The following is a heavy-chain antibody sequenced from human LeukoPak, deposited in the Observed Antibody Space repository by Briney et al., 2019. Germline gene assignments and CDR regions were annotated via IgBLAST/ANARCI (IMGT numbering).Heavy chain of an antibody. CDR1: GFTFSFYW. CDR3: ARDNEYCTGGTCRLDY. Sequence: GGSLRLSCASSGFTFSFYWMHWVRQAPGKGLVWVSRVNNDGRSTSYAGSVKGRFTISRDNAKNTLYLQMNSLRAEDTAVYYCARDNEYCTGGTCRLDYWGQGALVTVSS. V-gene: IGHV3-74*01. J-gene: IGHJ4*02. D-gene: IGHD2-15*01. CDR2: VNNDGRST.